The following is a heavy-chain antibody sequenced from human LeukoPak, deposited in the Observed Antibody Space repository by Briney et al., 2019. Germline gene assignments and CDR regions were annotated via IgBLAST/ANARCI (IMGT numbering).Heavy chain of an antibody. CDR1: GGSFSGYY. V-gene: IGHV4-34*01. D-gene: IGHD2/OR15-2a*01. Sequence: SETLSLTCAVYGGSFSGYYWSWIRQPPGKGLEWIGEINHSGSTNYNPSLKSRVTISVDTSMNQFSLKLSSVTAADTAVYYCARVWVLPGIFDYWGQGTLVTVSS. CDR2: INHSGST. J-gene: IGHJ4*02. CDR3: ARVWVLPGIFDY.